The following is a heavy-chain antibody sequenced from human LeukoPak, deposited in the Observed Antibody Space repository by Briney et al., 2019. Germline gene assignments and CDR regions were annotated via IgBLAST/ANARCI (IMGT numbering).Heavy chain of an antibody. CDR3: ARDPPGGGYDYGYYGMDV. CDR2: IWYDGSNK. V-gene: IGHV3-33*01. Sequence: PGGSLRLSCAASGFTFNSYGMHWVRQAPGKGLEWVAVIWYDGSNKYYADSVKGRFTISRDNSKNTLYLQMNSLRAEDTAVYYCARDPPGGGYDYGYYGMDVWGQGTTVTVSS. J-gene: IGHJ6*02. D-gene: IGHD5-12*01. CDR1: GFTFNSYG.